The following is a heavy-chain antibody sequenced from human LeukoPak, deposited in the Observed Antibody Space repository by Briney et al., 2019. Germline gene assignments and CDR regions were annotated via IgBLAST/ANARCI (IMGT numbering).Heavy chain of an antibody. V-gene: IGHV4-59*08. CDR1: GDSISSYY. CDR3: ARLNSNGWQGGGHGFDP. J-gene: IGHJ5*02. CDR2: VHHSGST. Sequence: PSETLSLTCTVSGDSISSYYWSWIRQPPGKRLEWIGYVHHSGSTNYNPSLKSRVTMSVDTSKNQFSLKLTSVTAADTAVYYCARLNSNGWQGGGHGFDPWGQGTLITVSS. D-gene: IGHD6-19*01.